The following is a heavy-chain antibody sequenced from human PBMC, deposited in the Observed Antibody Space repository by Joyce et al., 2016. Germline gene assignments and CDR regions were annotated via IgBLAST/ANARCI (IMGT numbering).Heavy chain of an antibody. D-gene: IGHD1-1*01. CDR2: IYYSGST. CDR3: ASLTTNWYPEYFQH. V-gene: IGHV4-30-4*01. CDR1: GGSVNSGDYY. Sequence: QVQLQESGPGLVKPSQTLSLTCTFSGGSVNSGDYYWSWIRQPPGKGLEWIAYIYYSGSTYYNPSLKSRVTLSVDTSKNQFSLKLSSVTAADTAIYYCASLTTNWYPEYFQHWGQGTLVTVSS. J-gene: IGHJ1*01.